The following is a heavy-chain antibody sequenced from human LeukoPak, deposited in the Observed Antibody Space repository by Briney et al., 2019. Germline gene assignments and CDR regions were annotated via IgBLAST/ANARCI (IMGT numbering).Heavy chain of an antibody. D-gene: IGHD3-22*01. CDR3: ARDGNYDSSGFYSLDY. CDR2: IYIGGST. J-gene: IGHJ4*02. CDR1: GFTFSSYS. Sequence: GGSLILSCAASGFTFSSYSMNWVRQAPGKGLEWVSVIYIGGSTYYADSVKDRFTISRDNSKNTLYLQMSSLRAEDTAVYYCARDGNYDSSGFYSLDYWGQGTLVTVSS. V-gene: IGHV3-66*01.